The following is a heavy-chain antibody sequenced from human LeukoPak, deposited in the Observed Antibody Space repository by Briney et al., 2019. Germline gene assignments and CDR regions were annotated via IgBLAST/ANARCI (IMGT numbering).Heavy chain of an antibody. J-gene: IGHJ4*02. CDR2: INPNSGGT. CDR3: ARGPLWFGELGHSLDY. V-gene: IGHV1-2*02. CDR1: GYTFTGYY. D-gene: IGHD3-10*01. Sequence: ASVKVSCKASGYTFTGYYMHWVRQAPGQGLEWMGWINPNSGGTNYAQKFQGRVTMTRDTSISTAYMELSRLRSDDTAVYYCARGPLWFGELGHSLDYWGQGTLVTVSS.